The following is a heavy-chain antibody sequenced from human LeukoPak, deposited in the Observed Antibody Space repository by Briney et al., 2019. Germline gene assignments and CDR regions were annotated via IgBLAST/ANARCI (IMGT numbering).Heavy chain of an antibody. CDR3: ARGDSGYDSFYYYGMDV. CDR2: IYDSGST. J-gene: IGHJ6*02. CDR1: GGSISSYY. Sequence: KPSETLSLTCTVSGGSISSYYWSWIRQPPGKGLEWIGYIYDSGSTNYNPSLKSRVTISVDTSKNQFSLKLSSVTAADTAVYYCARGDSGYDSFYYYGMDVWGQGTTVTVSS. V-gene: IGHV4-59*01. D-gene: IGHD5-12*01.